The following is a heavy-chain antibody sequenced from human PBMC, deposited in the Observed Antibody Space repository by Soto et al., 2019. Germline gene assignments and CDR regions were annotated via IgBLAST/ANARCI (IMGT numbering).Heavy chain of an antibody. CDR1: GFTFSSYA. J-gene: IGHJ6*02. CDR2: ISSNGGST. Sequence: PGGSLRLSCSASGFTFSSYAMHWVRQAPGKGLEYVSAISSNGGSTYYADSVKGRFTISRDNSKNTLYHQMSSLRAEDTAVYYCVKTYDFWSGYYYYGMDVWGQGTTV. D-gene: IGHD3-3*01. V-gene: IGHV3-64D*06. CDR3: VKTYDFWSGYYYYGMDV.